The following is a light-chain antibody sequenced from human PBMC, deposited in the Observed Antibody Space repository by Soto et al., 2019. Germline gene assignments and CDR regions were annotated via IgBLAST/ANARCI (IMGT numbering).Light chain of an antibody. CDR2: AAS. CDR1: ESISIW. CDR3: QQVYAYPST. V-gene: IGKV1-5*01. Sequence: DIQMTQSPATLSASLGDTVTITCGASESISIWLAWYQQKPGKAPKLLIHAASTLQSGVPSRFRGSGSGTDFTLIISSLQPEDFETYYCQQVYAYPSTFGGGTKVDIK. J-gene: IGKJ4*01.